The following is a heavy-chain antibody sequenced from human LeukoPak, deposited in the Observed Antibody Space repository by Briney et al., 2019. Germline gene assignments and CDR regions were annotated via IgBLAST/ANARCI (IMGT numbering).Heavy chain of an antibody. CDR1: GGSFSGYY. J-gene: IGHJ4*02. Sequence: SETLSLTCAVYGGSFSGYYWSWIRQPPGKGLEWIGEINHSGSTNYNPSLKGRVTLSVDTSKNQFSLKLSSVTAADTAVYYCARDIAAAAYFDYWGQGTLVTVSS. CDR3: ARDIAAAAYFDY. CDR2: INHSGST. V-gene: IGHV4-34*01. D-gene: IGHD6-13*01.